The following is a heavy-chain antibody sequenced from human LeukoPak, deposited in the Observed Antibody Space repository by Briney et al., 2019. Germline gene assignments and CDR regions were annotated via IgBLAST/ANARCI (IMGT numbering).Heavy chain of an antibody. D-gene: IGHD3-10*01. J-gene: IGHJ4*02. CDR2: IYYSGST. V-gene: IGHV4-59*01. CDR3: ARTQWFGELPFDY. CDR1: GGSISSYY. Sequence: SETLSLTCTVSGGSISSYYWSWIRQPPGKGLEWIGYIYYSGSTNYNPSLKSRVTISVDTSKNQFSLKLSSVTAADTAVYCCARTQWFGELPFDYWGQGTLVTVSS.